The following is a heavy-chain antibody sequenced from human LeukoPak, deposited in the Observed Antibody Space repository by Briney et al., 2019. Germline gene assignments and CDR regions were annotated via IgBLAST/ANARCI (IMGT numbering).Heavy chain of an antibody. CDR2: ISGSGGST. CDR3: ATSGYSGAAAAPSSFDY. V-gene: IGHV3-23*01. J-gene: IGHJ4*02. D-gene: IGHD6-13*01. CDR1: GFTFSSYA. Sequence: GGSLRLSCAASGFTFSSYAMSWVRQAPGKGLEWVSAISGSGGSTYYADSVKGRFTLSRDNSKNTLYLQMNSLRAEDTAVYYCATSGYSGAAAAPSSFDYWGQGTLVTVSS.